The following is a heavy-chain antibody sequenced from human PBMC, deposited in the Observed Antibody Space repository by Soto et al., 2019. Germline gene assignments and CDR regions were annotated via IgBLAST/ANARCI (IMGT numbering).Heavy chain of an antibody. CDR1: GFTFSSYG. D-gene: IGHD7-27*01. CDR3: ARALTRDPWFDP. Sequence: QVQLVESGGGVVQPGRSLRLSCAASGFTFSSYGMHWVRQAPGKGLEWVAVIWYDGSNKYYADSVKGRFTISRDNSKNTLYLQMNSLRAEDTAVYYCARALTRDPWFDPWGQGTLVTVSS. J-gene: IGHJ5*02. V-gene: IGHV3-33*01. CDR2: IWYDGSNK.